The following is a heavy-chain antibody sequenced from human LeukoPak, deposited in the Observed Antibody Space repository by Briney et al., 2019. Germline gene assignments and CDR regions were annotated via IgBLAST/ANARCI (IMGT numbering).Heavy chain of an antibody. CDR2: ISAYNGNT. CDR1: GYTFTSYG. CDR3: ARGIYYYDSSGYYGPHFDY. V-gene: IGHV1-18*01. Sequence: ASVKVSCKASGYTFTSYGISWVRQAPGQGLEWMGWISAYNGNTNYAKKLQGRVTMTTDTSTSTAYMELRSLRSDDTAVYYCARGIYYYDSSGYYGPHFDYWGQGTLVTVSS. J-gene: IGHJ4*02. D-gene: IGHD3-22*01.